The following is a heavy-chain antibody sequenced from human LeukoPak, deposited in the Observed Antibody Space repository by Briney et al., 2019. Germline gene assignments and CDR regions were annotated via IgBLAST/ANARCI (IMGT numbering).Heavy chain of an antibody. CDR2: INQGGSEK. J-gene: IGHJ4*02. Sequence: AGGSLRLSCAASGFIFSSYWMSWVRQAPGKGLEWVANINQGGSEKYYVDSVKGRFTISRDNAKNSLYLQMNSLRVDDTAVYYCATDLYYWGQGTLVTVSS. CDR3: ATDLYY. V-gene: IGHV3-7*04. CDR1: GFIFSSYW.